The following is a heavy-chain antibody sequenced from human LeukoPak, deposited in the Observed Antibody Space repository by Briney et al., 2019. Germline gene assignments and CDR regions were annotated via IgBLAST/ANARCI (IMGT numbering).Heavy chain of an antibody. V-gene: IGHV1-69*13. CDR1: GYTFTNFG. Sequence: SVKVSCKTSGYTFTNFGVNWVRQAPGQGLEWMGGIIPIFGTANYAQKFQGRVTITADESTSTAYMELSSLRSEDTAVYYCARAQQQLTSYYGMDVWGKGTTVTVSS. CDR2: IIPIFGTA. CDR3: ARAQQQLTSYYGMDV. J-gene: IGHJ6*04. D-gene: IGHD6-13*01.